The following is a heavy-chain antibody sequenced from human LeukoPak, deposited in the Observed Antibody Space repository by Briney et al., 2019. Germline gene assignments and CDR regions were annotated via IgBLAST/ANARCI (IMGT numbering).Heavy chain of an antibody. J-gene: IGHJ4*02. CDR2: ISAYNGNT. CDR3: ARVGDILTGYPYYFDY. V-gene: IGHV1-18*01. Sequence: ASVKVSCKASGYTFTSYGISWVRQAPGQGLEWMGWISAYNGNTNYAQKLQGRVTMTTDTSTSTAYMELRSLRSDDTAVYHCARVGDILTGYPYYFDYWGQGTLVTVSS. CDR1: GYTFTSYG. D-gene: IGHD3-9*01.